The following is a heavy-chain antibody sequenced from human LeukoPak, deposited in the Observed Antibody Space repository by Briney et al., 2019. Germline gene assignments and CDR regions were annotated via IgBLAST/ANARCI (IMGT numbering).Heavy chain of an antibody. CDR3: ARDQGVFYDYIWGSPYYFDY. V-gene: IGHV3-7*01. CDR1: GFTFSSYW. J-gene: IGHJ4*02. D-gene: IGHD3-16*01. Sequence: GGSLRLSCAASGFTFSSYWMSWVRQAPGKGLEWVANIKQDGSEKYYVDSVKGRFTSSRDNAKNSLYLRMNSLRAEDTAVYYCARDQGVFYDYIWGSPYYFDYWGQGTLVTVSS. CDR2: IKQDGSEK.